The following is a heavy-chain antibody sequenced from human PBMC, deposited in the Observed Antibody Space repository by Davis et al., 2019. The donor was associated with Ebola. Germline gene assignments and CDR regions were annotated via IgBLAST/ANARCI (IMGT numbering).Heavy chain of an antibody. CDR3: AIPPRYCSETSCYRGPDY. V-gene: IGHV3-15*01. D-gene: IGHD2-15*01. Sequence: GESLKISCAVSGFTFSNAWMSWVRQASGKGLEWVALIKTKAEGGQTEYVAPVNGRFTISRDDSKSTLYLQMNSLRAEDTAVYFCAIPPRYCSETSCYRGPDYWGQGTLVTVSS. J-gene: IGHJ4*02. CDR1: GFTFSNAW. CDR2: IKTKAEGGQT.